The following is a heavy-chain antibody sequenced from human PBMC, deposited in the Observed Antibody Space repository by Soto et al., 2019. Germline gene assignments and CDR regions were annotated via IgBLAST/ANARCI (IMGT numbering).Heavy chain of an antibody. D-gene: IGHD3-10*01. V-gene: IGHV3-23*01. CDR2: ISGSGGST. CDR1: GITFSSYA. CDR3: AKPFGXLFSSLGESYYGMDV. Sequence: GGSLRLSCAASGITFSSYAMSQVRQAPGKGLEWVSAISGSGGSTYYADPVKGRFTISRDNSKNTLYLQMNSLRAEETAVYYCAKPFGXLFSSLGESYYGMDVWGQGTTVTVSS. J-gene: IGHJ6*02.